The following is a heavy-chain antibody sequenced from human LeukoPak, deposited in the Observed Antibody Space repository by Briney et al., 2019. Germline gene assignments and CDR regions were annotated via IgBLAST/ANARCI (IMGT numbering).Heavy chain of an antibody. CDR2: MNPNSGNT. J-gene: IGHJ6*02. CDR3: ARGPAKRYYYGSGYYYGMDV. V-gene: IGHV1-8*01. D-gene: IGHD3-10*01. CDR1: GYTFTSYG. Sequence: GASVKVSCKASGYTFTSYGINWVRRATGQGLEWMGWMNPNSGNTGCAQKFQGRVTMTWNTSISTAYMELSSLRSEDTAVYYCARGPAKRYYYGSGYYYGMDVWGQGTTVTVSS.